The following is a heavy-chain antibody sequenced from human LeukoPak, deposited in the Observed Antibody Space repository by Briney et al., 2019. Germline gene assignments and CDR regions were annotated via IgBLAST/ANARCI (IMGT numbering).Heavy chain of an antibody. V-gene: IGHV4-34*01. CDR2: INHSGST. D-gene: IGHD6-19*01. CDR1: GGSFSGYY. Sequence: SETLSLTCAVYGGSFSGYYWSWIRQPPGKGLEWIGEINHSGSTNYNPSLKSRVTISVDTSKNQFSLKLSSVTAADTAVYYCARYWSSGWTFDYWGQGTLVTVSS. J-gene: IGHJ4*02. CDR3: ARYWSSGWTFDY.